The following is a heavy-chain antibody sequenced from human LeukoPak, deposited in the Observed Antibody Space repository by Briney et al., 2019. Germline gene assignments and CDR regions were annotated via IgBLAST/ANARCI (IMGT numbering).Heavy chain of an antibody. J-gene: IGHJ4*02. CDR2: IRGKADGGTP. Sequence: GGSLRLSCTASGLTFSSAWMSWVRQAPGKGLEWIGHIRGKADGGTPDYAAPVKGKFTISRDDSKSTLFLQMDSLQIEDTAVYYCTTARRASSSLDYWGQGTLVAVSS. V-gene: IGHV3-15*01. D-gene: IGHD5-24*01. CDR3: TTARRASSSLDY. CDR1: GLTFSSAW.